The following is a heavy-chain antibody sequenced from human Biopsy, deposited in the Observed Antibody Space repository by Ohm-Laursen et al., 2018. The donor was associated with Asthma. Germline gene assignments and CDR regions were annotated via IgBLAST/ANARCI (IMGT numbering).Heavy chain of an antibody. CDR2: TNSVFGTT. CDR3: VRKAGSCISRTCYSLDF. Sequence: SVKAACQSLGGTFNTYVIGWVRQAPGRGRGWMGGTNSVFGTTTYPQNFQDRVTITADDSTSTVYMELSSLRSEDTAVYYCVRKAGSCISRTCYSLDFWGQGTLVTVSS. V-gene: IGHV1-69*13. D-gene: IGHD2-2*01. J-gene: IGHJ4*02. CDR1: GGTFNTYV.